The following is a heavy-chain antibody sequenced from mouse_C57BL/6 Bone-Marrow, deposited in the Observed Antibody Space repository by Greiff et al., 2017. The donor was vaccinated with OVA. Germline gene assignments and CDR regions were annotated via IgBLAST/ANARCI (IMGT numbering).Heavy chain of an antibody. V-gene: IGHV1-7*01. CDR1: GYTFTSYW. D-gene: IGHD2-1*01. Sequence: LVESGAELAKPGASVKLSCKASGYTFTSYWMHWVKQRPGQGLEWIGYINPSSGYTTYNQKFKDKATLPADKSSSTAYMQLSSLTYEDSAVYYCARTHCNFYAMDYWGQGTSVTVSS. CDR2: INPSSGYT. J-gene: IGHJ4*01. CDR3: ARTHCNFYAMDY.